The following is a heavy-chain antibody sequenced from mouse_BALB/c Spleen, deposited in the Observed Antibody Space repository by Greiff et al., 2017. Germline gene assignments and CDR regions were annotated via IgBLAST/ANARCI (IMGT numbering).Heavy chain of an antibody. J-gene: IGHJ3*01. CDR1: GYTFTSYY. D-gene: IGHD4-1*01. CDR3: AKGTNSWFAY. Sequence: QVQLKESGPELVKPGASVRISCKASGYTFTSYYIHWVKQRPGQGLEWIGWIYPGNVNTKYNEKFKGKATLTADKSSSTAYMQLSSLTSEDSAVYFCAKGTNSWFAYWGQGTLVTVSA. V-gene: IGHV1S56*01. CDR2: IYPGNVNT.